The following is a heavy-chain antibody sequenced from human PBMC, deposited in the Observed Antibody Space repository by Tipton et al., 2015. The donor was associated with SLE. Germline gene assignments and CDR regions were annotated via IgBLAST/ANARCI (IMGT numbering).Heavy chain of an antibody. V-gene: IGHV3-30*04. Sequence: SLRLSCAVSGFAFRSYAMSWVRQAPGKGLEWVAVMAYDGSNKKYTDSVKGRFTISRDNSKNTLYLQMNNLRAEDTAVYYCASAPPGYSSSPFYWGQGTLVTVSS. CDR3: ASAPPGYSSSPFY. CDR1: GFAFRSYA. D-gene: IGHD6-6*01. CDR2: MAYDGSNK. J-gene: IGHJ4*02.